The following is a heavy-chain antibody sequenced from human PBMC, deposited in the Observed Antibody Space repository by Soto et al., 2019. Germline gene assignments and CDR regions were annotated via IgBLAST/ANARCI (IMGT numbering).Heavy chain of an antibody. CDR2: IYYSGST. CDR3: ARDQWIFGVVTELYYYGMDV. D-gene: IGHD3-3*01. Sequence: SETLSLTCTVSGGSISSGDYYWSWIRQPPGKGLEWIGYIYYSGSTYYNPSFKSRVTRSVDTSKNQFSLKLSSVTAADTAVYYCARDQWIFGVVTELYYYGMDVWGQGTTVTVSS. V-gene: IGHV4-30-4*01. CDR1: GGSISSGDYY. J-gene: IGHJ6*02.